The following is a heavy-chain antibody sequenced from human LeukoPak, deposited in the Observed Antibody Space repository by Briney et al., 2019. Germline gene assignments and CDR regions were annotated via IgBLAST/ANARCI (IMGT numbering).Heavy chain of an antibody. CDR3: ARHKEKRVGYYFDY. CDR2: IRYDGSNK. J-gene: IGHJ4*02. Sequence: GGSLRLSCAASGFTFSGYGMSWVRQAPGKGLEWVAFIRYDGSNKYYADSVKGRFTISRDNSKNTLYLQMNSLRAEDTAVYFCARHKEKRVGYYFDYWGQGILVTVSS. D-gene: IGHD1-26*01. CDR1: GFTFSGYG. V-gene: IGHV3-30*02.